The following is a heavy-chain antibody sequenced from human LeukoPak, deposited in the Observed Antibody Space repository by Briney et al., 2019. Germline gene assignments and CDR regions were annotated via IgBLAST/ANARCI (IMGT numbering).Heavy chain of an antibody. CDR1: GGSISSSSYY. D-gene: IGHD3-10*01. V-gene: IGHV4-39*01. Sequence: SETLSLTCTVSGGSISSSSYYWGWIRQPPGKGLEWIGSIYYSGSTYYNPSLKSRVTISVDTSKNQFSLKLSSGTAADTAVYYCATPGDFDYWGQGTLVTVSS. CDR2: IYYSGST. CDR3: ATPGDFDY. J-gene: IGHJ4*02.